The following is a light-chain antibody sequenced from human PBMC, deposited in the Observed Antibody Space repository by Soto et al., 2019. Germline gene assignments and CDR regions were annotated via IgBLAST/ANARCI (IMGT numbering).Light chain of an antibody. Sequence: QSVLTQLPSVSGAPGQRVTISCTGSSSNIGAGYDVHWYQQLPGTAPKLLIYGNSNRPSGVPDRISGSKSGTSASLAITGLQAEDEADYYCQSYDNSLSAYVFGTGTKLTVL. CDR3: QSYDNSLSAYV. J-gene: IGLJ1*01. CDR1: SSNIGAGYD. CDR2: GNS. V-gene: IGLV1-40*01.